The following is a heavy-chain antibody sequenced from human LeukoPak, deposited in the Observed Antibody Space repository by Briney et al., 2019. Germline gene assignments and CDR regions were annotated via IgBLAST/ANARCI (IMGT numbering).Heavy chain of an antibody. D-gene: IGHD2-2*01. CDR1: GYTFTSYY. V-gene: IGHV1-2*02. CDR2: INPNSGGT. CDR3: ATSGIYCSSTSCYAKGFDP. J-gene: IGHJ5*02. Sequence: ASVKVSCKASGYTFTSYYMHWVRQAPGQGLEWMGWINPNSGGTNYAQKFQGRVTMTRDTSISTAYMELSRLRSDDTAVYYCATSGIYCSSTSCYAKGFDPWGQGTLVTVSS.